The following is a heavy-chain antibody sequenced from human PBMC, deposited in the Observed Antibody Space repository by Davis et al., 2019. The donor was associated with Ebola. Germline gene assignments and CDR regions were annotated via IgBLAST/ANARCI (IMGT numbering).Heavy chain of an antibody. D-gene: IGHD6-13*01. Sequence: ASVKVSCKASGYTFTSYGISWVRQAPGQGLEWMGWISAYNGNTNYAQKLQGRVTMTTDTSTSTAYMELRSLRSEDTAVYYCARDTGMIAAAGTFDYWGQGTLVTVSS. V-gene: IGHV1-18*01. J-gene: IGHJ4*02. CDR2: ISAYNGNT. CDR1: GYTFTSYG. CDR3: ARDTGMIAAAGTFDY.